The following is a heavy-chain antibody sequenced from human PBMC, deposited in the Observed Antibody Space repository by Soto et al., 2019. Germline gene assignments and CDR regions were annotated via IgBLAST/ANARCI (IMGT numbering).Heavy chain of an antibody. CDR2: ISGDGSSA. D-gene: IGHD2-21*02. CDR3: AKGFIRDCGGDCTVDT. CDR1: GFTFSGYW. J-gene: IGHJ5*02. Sequence: GGSLRLSCAASGFTFSGYWMHWVRQVPGKRLVWVSRISGDGSSAHYADFAKGRFTISRDNAKNTLYLQMNSLRAEDTAVYYCAKGFIRDCGGDCTVDTWGQGTLVTVSS. V-gene: IGHV3-74*01.